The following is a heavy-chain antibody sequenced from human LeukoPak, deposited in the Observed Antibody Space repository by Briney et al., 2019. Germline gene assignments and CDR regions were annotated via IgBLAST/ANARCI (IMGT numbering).Heavy chain of an antibody. Sequence: GGSLRLSCAASGFTFSSYEMNWVRQAPGKGLEWVSYISSSGSTIYYADSVKARFTNSKDNAKNSLYLQMNSLRAEDTAVYYCARDPYGYPFDYWGQGTLVTVSS. CDR1: GFTFSSYE. CDR3: ARDPYGYPFDY. CDR2: ISSSGSTI. V-gene: IGHV3-48*03. D-gene: IGHD5-18*01. J-gene: IGHJ4*02.